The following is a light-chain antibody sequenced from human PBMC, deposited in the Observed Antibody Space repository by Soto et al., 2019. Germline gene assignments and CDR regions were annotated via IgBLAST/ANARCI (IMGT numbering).Light chain of an antibody. CDR3: SSYTQFSTVV. CDR1: SSDVGGHNY. CDR2: EVT. V-gene: IGLV2-14*01. J-gene: IGLJ3*02. Sequence: QSALTQPASVSGSPGQSITISCTGTSSDVGGHNYVSWYQQHPGTAPKLMIYEVTNRPSGVSNRFSGSKSGNTASLTISGLQAEDEADYYCSSYTQFSTVVFGGGTKLTVL.